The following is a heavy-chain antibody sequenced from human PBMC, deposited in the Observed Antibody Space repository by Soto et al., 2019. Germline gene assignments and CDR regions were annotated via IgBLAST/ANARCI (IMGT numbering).Heavy chain of an antibody. CDR2: IYYSGST. J-gene: IGHJ4*02. CDR3: ARFFRPSGIYYFDY. V-gene: IGHV4-30-4*01. CDR1: GGSISSGDYY. Sequence: SETLSLTCTVSGGSISSGDYYWSWIRQPPGKGLEWIGYIYYSGSTYYNPSLKSRATISVDTSKNQFSLKLSSVTAADTAVYYCARFFRPSGIYYFDYWGQGTLVTVSS. D-gene: IGHD2-15*01.